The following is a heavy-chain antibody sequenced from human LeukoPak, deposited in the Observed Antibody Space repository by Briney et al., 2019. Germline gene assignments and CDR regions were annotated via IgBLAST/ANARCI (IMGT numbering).Heavy chain of an antibody. Sequence: PSETLSLTCTVSGGSISSGDYYWSWIRQPPGKGLEWIGYIYYSGSTYYNPSLKSRVTLSVDTSKNQFSLKLSSVTAADTAVYYCASNPYYYDSSGYPVLYWGQGTLVTVSS. V-gene: IGHV4-30-4*01. J-gene: IGHJ4*02. CDR1: GGSISSGDYY. CDR2: IYYSGST. CDR3: ASNPYYYDSSGYPVLY. D-gene: IGHD3-22*01.